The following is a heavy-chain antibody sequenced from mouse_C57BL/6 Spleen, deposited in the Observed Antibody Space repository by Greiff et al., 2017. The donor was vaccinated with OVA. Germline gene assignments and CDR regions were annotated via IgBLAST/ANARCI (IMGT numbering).Heavy chain of an antibody. V-gene: IGHV1-26*01. CDR2: INPNNGGT. Sequence: VQLQQSGPELVKPGASVKISCKASGYTFTDYYMNWVKQSHGKSLEWIGDINPNNGGTSYNQKFKGKATLTVDKSSSTAYMELRSLTSEDSAVYYCARSGGTLYYFDYWGQGTTLTVSP. CDR1: GYTFTDYY. CDR3: ARSGGTLYYFDY. D-gene: IGHD2-14*01. J-gene: IGHJ2*01.